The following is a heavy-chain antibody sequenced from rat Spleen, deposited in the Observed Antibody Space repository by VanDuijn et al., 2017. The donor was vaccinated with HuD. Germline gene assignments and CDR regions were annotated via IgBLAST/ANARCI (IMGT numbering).Heavy chain of an antibody. CDR1: GFIFSDHY. CDR3: ARPYLDYPGPHYFDY. V-gene: IGHV5-29*01. J-gene: IGHJ2*01. D-gene: IGHD1-4*01. CDR2: INYDGSST. Sequence: EVQLVESDGGLVRPGRSLKLSCAASGFIFSDHYVAWVRQAPTKGLEWVATINYDGSSTYYRDSVKGRFTISRDNAKSTLYLQMDSLKSEDTATYYCARPYLDYPGPHYFDYWGQGVMVTVSS.